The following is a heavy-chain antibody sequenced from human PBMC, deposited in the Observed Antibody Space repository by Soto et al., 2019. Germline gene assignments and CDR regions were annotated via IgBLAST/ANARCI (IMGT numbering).Heavy chain of an antibody. D-gene: IGHD2-8*02. CDR3: ARDKITGLFDY. CDR1: GGSFSGYY. J-gene: IGHJ4*02. Sequence: QVQLQQWGAGLLKPSETLSLTCAVYGGSFSGYYWTWIRQPPGTGLEWIGEINHSGSTNYNPSLKSRLTRSVDTSKTQFSLKLTSVTAADTAVYYCARDKITGLFDYWGQGTLVTVSS. V-gene: IGHV4-34*01. CDR2: INHSGST.